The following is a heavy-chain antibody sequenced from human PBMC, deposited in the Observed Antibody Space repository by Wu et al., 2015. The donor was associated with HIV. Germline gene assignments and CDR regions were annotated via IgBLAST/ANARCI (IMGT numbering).Heavy chain of an antibody. CDR3: ATPRSPGFSSAWPTYFDF. CDR2: IIPLFGTT. D-gene: IGHD6-19*01. J-gene: IGHJ4*02. V-gene: IGHV1-69*05. CDR1: GNTFNA. Sequence: QAQLLQFGAEVKKPGSSVKVTCKASGNTFNAINWLRQAPGQGLEWMGGIIPLFGTTEYAHIFQGRVTITTDESTSTAYMRLSSLTSADTAVYYCATPRSPGFSSAWPTYFDFWGQGTLVTVSS.